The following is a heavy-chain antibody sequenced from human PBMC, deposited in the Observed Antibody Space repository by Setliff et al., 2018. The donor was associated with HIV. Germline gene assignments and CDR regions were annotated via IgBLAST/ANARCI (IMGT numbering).Heavy chain of an antibody. CDR3: VTGVGTSSVDY. V-gene: IGHV3-15*01. CDR2: IKTKTQRGTT. Sequence: PGGSLRLSCAASGFTFSNSWMTWVRQAPGKGLEWVGRIKTKTQRGTTDYAAPAKGRFITSRDDSKNTLYLQMNSLRSEDTAVYYCVTGVGTSSVDYWGQGTMVTVSS. J-gene: IGHJ4*02. D-gene: IGHD3-22*01. CDR1: GFTFSNSW.